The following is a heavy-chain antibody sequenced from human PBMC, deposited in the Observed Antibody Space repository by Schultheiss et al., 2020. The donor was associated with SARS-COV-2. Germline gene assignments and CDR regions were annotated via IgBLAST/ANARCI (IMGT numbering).Heavy chain of an antibody. CDR1: GYTFTGYY. CDR3: VKGYDFWSGYYTEWVFDY. CDR2: INPNSGGT. V-gene: IGHV1-2*04. Sequence: ASVKVSCKASGYTFTGYYMHWVRQAPGQGLEWMGWINPNSGGTNYAQKFQGWVTMTRDTSISTAYMELSSLRAEDTAVYYCVKGYDFWSGYYTEWVFDYWGQGTLVTVSS. J-gene: IGHJ4*02. D-gene: IGHD3-3*01.